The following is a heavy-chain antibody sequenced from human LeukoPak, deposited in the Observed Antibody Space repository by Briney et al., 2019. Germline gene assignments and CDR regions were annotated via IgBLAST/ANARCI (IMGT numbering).Heavy chain of an antibody. V-gene: IGHV4-39*01. Sequence: TSETLSLTCTVSGGSISSSSYYWGWIRQPPGKGLEWIGSIYYSGSTYYNPSLKSRVTISADTSKNQFSLKLSSVTAADTAVYYCARVASSFGVVIGYFDYWGQGTLVTVSS. CDR3: ARVASSFGVVIGYFDY. CDR1: GGSISSSSYY. J-gene: IGHJ4*02. CDR2: IYYSGST. D-gene: IGHD3-3*02.